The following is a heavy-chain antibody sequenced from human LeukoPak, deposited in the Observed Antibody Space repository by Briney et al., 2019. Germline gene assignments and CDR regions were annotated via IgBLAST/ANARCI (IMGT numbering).Heavy chain of an antibody. CDR3: ARSSILAWFDP. V-gene: IGHV4-30-4*01. CDR2: IYYSGST. D-gene: IGHD3-3*02. J-gene: IGHJ5*02. CDR1: GGSISSGDYY. Sequence: SETLSLTCTVSGGSISSGDYYWSWIRQPPGTGLEWIGYIYYSGSTYYNPSLKSRVTISADTSKNQFSLKLSSVTAADTAVYYCARSSILAWFDPWGQGTLVTVSS.